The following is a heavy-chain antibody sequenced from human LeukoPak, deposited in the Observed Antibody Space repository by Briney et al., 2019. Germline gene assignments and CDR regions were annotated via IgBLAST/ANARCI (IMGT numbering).Heavy chain of an antibody. CDR1: GYTFTCYY. CDR3: ARDRQLELLFDP. CDR2: INPNSGGT. J-gene: IGHJ5*02. D-gene: IGHD6-13*01. V-gene: IGHV1-2*02. Sequence: ASVKVSCKASGYTFTCYYMHWVRQAPGQGLEWMGWINPNSGGTNYAQKFQGRVTMTRDTSISTAYMELSRLRSDDTAVYYCARDRQLELLFDPWGQGTLVTVSS.